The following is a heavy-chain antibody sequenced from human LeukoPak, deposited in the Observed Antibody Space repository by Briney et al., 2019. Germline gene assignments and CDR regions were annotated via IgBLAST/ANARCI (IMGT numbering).Heavy chain of an antibody. J-gene: IGHJ4*02. CDR3: ARGGDYGDLRYFDY. CDR1: GGSINNYY. CDR2: IYYRGST. Sequence: ASETLSLTCTVSGGSINNYYWSWIRQPPGKGLEWIGYIYYRGSTNYNPSLNSRVTFSVDTSKHQFSLKLNSVTAADTAVYYGARGGDYGDLRYFDYWGQGTLVTVSS. V-gene: IGHV4-59*01. D-gene: IGHD4-17*01.